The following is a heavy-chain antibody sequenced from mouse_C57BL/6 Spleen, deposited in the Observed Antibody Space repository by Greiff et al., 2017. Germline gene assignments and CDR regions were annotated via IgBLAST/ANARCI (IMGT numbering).Heavy chain of an antibody. J-gene: IGHJ1*03. CDR2: IYPGDGDT. V-gene: IGHV1-82*01. Sequence: QVQLQQSGPELVKPGASVKISCKASGYAFSSSWMNWVKQRPGKGLEWIGRIYPGDGDTNYNGKFKGKATLTADKSSSTAYMQLSSLTSEDSAVYFCARWGTTVNWYFDVWGTGTTVTVSS. CDR1: GYAFSSSW. D-gene: IGHD1-1*01. CDR3: ARWGTTVNWYFDV.